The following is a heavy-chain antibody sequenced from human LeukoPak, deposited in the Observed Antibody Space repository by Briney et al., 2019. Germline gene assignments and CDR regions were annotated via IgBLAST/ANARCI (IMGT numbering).Heavy chain of an antibody. CDR1: GFTVSSNS. CDR3: ARRAGAYSHPYDY. V-gene: IGHV3-53*01. J-gene: IGHJ4*02. Sequence: GGSLRLSCTVSGFTVSSNSMSWVRQAPGKGLEWVSFIYSDNTHYSNSVKGRFTISRDNSKNTLYLQMNSLRAEDTAVYYCARRAGAYSHPYDYWGQGTLVTVSS. CDR2: IYSDNT. D-gene: IGHD4/OR15-4a*01.